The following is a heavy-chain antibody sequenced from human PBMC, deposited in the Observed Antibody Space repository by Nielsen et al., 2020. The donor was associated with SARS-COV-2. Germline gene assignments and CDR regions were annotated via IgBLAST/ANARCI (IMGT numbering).Heavy chain of an antibody. CDR1: GYTFTSYY. CDR2: INPSGGTT. D-gene: IGHD6-13*01. CDR3: AREAPYSSRWSAVKY. Sequence: ASVQVSCKASGYTFTSYYMHWVRQAPGQGLEWMGIINPSGGTTRYAQKFQVKVTMTRDTSTSTVYMELSSLRSEDTAVYYCAREAPYSSRWSAVKYWGQGTLVTVSS. J-gene: IGHJ4*02. V-gene: IGHV1-46*01.